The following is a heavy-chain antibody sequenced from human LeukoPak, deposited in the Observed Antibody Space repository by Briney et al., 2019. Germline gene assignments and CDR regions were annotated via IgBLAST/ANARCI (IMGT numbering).Heavy chain of an antibody. CDR1: GGTFSSYA. Sequence: SVKVSCKASGGTFSSYAISWVRQAPGQGLEWMGGIIPIFGTANYAQKFQGRVTITADESTSTAYMELSSLRSEDTAVYYCARVGTTAAVFDYWGQGTLVTVSS. CDR2: IIPIFGTA. D-gene: IGHD4-17*01. J-gene: IGHJ4*02. CDR3: ARVGTTAAVFDY. V-gene: IGHV1-69*13.